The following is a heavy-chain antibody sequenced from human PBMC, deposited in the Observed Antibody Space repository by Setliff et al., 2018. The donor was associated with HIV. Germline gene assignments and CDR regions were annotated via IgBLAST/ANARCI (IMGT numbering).Heavy chain of an antibody. Sequence: GGSLRLSCAASGFTFSNFGMHWVRQAPGKGLEWLTFIWYDGSHDYYADSVRGRFTISRDNAKNTLYLQMNSLRAEDTAVYYCTRDFSESNGFALDYWGQGTPVTVSS. D-gene: IGHD3-22*01. CDR2: IWYDGSHD. V-gene: IGHV3-33*01. CDR1: GFTFSNFG. J-gene: IGHJ4*02. CDR3: TRDFSESNGFALDY.